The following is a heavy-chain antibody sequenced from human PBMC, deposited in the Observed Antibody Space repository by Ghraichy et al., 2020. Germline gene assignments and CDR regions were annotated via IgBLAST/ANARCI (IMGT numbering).Heavy chain of an antibody. V-gene: IGHV3-23*01. J-gene: IGHJ4*02. D-gene: IGHD3-10*01. Sequence: GGSLRLSCAASGFTFSSYAMSWVRQAPGKGLEWVSGITGSGGTTVYADSVKGRFTISRDYSKKTLDLQMHNLRAEDTAVYYCAKVNRVWFGELFYFDYWGQGTLVTVSS. CDR2: ITGSGGTT. CDR3: AKVNRVWFGELFYFDY. CDR1: GFTFSSYA.